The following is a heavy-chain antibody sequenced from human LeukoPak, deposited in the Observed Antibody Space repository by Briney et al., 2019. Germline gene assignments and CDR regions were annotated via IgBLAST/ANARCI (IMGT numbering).Heavy chain of an antibody. V-gene: IGHV3-7*01. D-gene: IGHD6-13*01. CDR1: GLTFSNYA. Sequence: PGGSLRLSCAASGLTFSNYAMSWVRQAPGKGLEWVADIRQDGSDKYYVDSVKGRFIISRDNAKKSVSLHMNNLRVEDTAVYYCVVYKYILSWSAFDFWGRGTMVTVSS. CDR3: VVYKYILSWSAFDF. J-gene: IGHJ3*01. CDR2: IRQDGSDK.